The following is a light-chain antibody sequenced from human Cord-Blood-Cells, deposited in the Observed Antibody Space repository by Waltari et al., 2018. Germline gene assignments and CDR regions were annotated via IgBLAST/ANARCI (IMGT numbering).Light chain of an antibody. J-gene: IGLJ2*01. Sequence: QSALTQPASVSGSPGQSITISCTGTSSDVGGSNYVSWYQQHPGKAPKLMIYDVSNRPSGVSNRFSGSKSGNTASLTISGLQAEDEADYYGSSYTSSSTVVFGGGTKLTVL. V-gene: IGLV2-14*01. CDR1: SSDVGGSNY. CDR2: DVS. CDR3: SSYTSSSTVV.